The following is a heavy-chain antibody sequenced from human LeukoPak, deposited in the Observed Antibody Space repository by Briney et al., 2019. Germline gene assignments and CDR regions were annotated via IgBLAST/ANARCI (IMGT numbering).Heavy chain of an antibody. CDR2: IRSKAYGGTT. V-gene: IGHV3-49*04. Sequence: PGRSLRLSCTASGFTFGDYAMSWVRQAPGKGLEWVGFIRSKAYGGTTEYAASVKGRFTISRDDSKSIAYLQMNSLKTEDTAVYYCTRDGNGYKRKGGDYWGQGTLVTVSS. CDR3: TRDGNGYKRKGGDY. J-gene: IGHJ4*02. D-gene: IGHD5-24*01. CDR1: GFTFGDYA.